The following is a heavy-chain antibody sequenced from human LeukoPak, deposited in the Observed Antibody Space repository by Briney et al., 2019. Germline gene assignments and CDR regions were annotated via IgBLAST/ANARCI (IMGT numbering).Heavy chain of an antibody. V-gene: IGHV3-23*01. Sequence: GGSLRLSCAASGFIFSSYAMTWVRQAPGRGLEWLSTISGSGTTTYYVDSVKCRFTVSRDNSKNTLYLQMSSLRAGDTAVYYCAKAGHYGSGSYYSDYWGRGTLVAVSS. CDR2: ISGSGTTT. J-gene: IGHJ4*02. CDR1: GFIFSSYA. D-gene: IGHD3-10*01. CDR3: AKAGHYGSGSYYSDY.